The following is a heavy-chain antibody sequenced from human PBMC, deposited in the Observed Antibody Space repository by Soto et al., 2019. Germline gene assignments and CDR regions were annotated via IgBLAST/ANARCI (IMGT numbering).Heavy chain of an antibody. Sequence: QVQLQESGPGLVKPSQTLSLTCTVSGVSISSGGYYWSWIRQYPGKGPEWIGYIFYRGTSYYNPSLKSRVTMSVDTSKNQFSLKLSSVTAADTAVYYCVGSSTDVDTDMVAVYYGMDVWGHGTTVTVSS. V-gene: IGHV4-31*03. J-gene: IGHJ6*02. CDR2: IFYRGTS. D-gene: IGHD5-18*01. CDR1: GVSISSGGYY. CDR3: VGSSTDVDTDMVAVYYGMDV.